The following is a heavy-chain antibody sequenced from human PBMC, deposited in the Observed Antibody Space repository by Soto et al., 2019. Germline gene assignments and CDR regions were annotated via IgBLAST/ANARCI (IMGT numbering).Heavy chain of an antibody. CDR2: INHSGST. Sequence: PSETLSLTCAVYGGSFSGYYWSWIRQPPGKGLEWIGEINHSGSTNYNPFPKSRVTISVDTSKNQFSLKLSSVTAADTAVYYCARGRRGLRYYYYGMDVWGQGTTVTVSS. CDR3: ARGRRGLRYYYYGMDV. D-gene: IGHD5-12*01. J-gene: IGHJ6*02. CDR1: GGSFSGYY. V-gene: IGHV4-34*01.